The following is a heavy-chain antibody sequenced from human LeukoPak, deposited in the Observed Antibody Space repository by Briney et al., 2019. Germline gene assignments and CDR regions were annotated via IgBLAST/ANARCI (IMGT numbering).Heavy chain of an antibody. V-gene: IGHV3-23*01. CDR1: GFTFSSYA. CDR2: ISGSGGST. CDR3: AKRGRSSSDYYYCYGMDV. Sequence: QTGGTLRLSCAASGFTFSSYAMSWVRQAPGKGLEWVSAISGSGGSTYYADSVKGRFTISRDNSKNTLYLQMNSLRAEDTAVYYCAKRGRSSSDYYYCYGMDVWGQGTTVTVSS. J-gene: IGHJ6*02. D-gene: IGHD6-6*01.